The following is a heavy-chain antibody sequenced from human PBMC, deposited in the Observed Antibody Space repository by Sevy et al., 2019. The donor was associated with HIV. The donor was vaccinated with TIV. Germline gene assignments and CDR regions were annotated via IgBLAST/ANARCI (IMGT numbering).Heavy chain of an antibody. V-gene: IGHV4-38-2*02. CDR1: GYSISSAYS. D-gene: IGHD3-9*01. CDR3: SSFGRLIIINDDTFEI. J-gene: IGHJ3*02. Sequence: SETLSLTCTVSGYSISSAYSWGWIRQPPGKGLEWIANIYHDGSTYYNPSLNSRVTISIDTSKNQFSLKLSSVTAADTAVYYCSSFGRLIIINDDTFEIWGQGTMFTVSS. CDR2: IYHDGST.